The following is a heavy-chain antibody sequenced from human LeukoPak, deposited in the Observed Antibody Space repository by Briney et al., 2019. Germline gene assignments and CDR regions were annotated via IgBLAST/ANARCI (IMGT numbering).Heavy chain of an antibody. CDR2: IYYSGST. V-gene: IGHV4-39*01. J-gene: IGHJ3*02. Sequence: SETLSLTCTVSGGSISSSSYYWGWIRKPPGKGLEWIGSIYYSGSTYYNSSLKSRVTISVDTSKNQFSLKLSSVTAADTAVYYCARHTSWVYGDAVDTWGQGTMVTVSS. D-gene: IGHD2/OR15-2a*01. CDR1: GGSISSSSYY. CDR3: ARHTSWVYGDAVDT.